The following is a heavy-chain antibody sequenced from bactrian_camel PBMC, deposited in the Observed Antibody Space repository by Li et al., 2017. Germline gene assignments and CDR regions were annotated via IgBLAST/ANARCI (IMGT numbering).Heavy chain of an antibody. CDR2: IDSDGST. V-gene: IGHV3S6*01. CDR1: GYTSSDFC. Sequence: HVQLVESGGGSVQVGGSLTLSCAVSGYTSSDFCMDWFRQAPGKEREGVARIDSDGSTAYGDSVKGRFTISKDNAKNTLHLQMNSLKPEDTAMYYCAADEMGCIENVYRGQGTQVTVS. CDR3: AADEMGCIENVY. J-gene: IGHJ4*01. D-gene: IGHD1*01.